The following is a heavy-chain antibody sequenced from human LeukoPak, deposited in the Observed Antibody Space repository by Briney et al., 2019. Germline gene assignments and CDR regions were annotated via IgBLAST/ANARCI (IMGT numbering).Heavy chain of an antibody. Sequence: SETLSLTCAVYGGSFSGYYWSWIRQPPGKELEWIGEINHSGSTNYNSSLKSRVTISVDTSKNQFSLKLSSVTAADTAVYYCARGRRGSGLPFDYWGQGTLVTVSS. J-gene: IGHJ4*02. D-gene: IGHD3-10*01. V-gene: IGHV4-34*01. CDR1: GGSFSGYY. CDR3: ARGRRGSGLPFDY. CDR2: INHSGST.